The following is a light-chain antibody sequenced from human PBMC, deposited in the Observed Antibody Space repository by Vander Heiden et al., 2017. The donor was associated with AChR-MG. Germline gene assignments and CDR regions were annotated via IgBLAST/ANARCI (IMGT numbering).Light chain of an antibody. Sequence: DIQMTQSPSSLSASIGDRVTITCRASQSISSYLNWYQQKPGKAPKLLIYAASSLQSGVPSRFSGSGSGTDFTLTISRLQPEDFATYYFQQCYSTLAFGPGTKVDIK. CDR1: QSISSY. J-gene: IGKJ3*01. CDR2: AAS. CDR3: QQCYSTLA. V-gene: IGKV1-39*01.